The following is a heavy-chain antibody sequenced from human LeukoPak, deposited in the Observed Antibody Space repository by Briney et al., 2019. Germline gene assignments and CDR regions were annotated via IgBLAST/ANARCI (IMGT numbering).Heavy chain of an antibody. Sequence: PGGSLRLSCAASGFTFSGYAMSWVRQAPGKGLEWVPAISGSGGSTYYADSVKGRFTISRDNSKNTLYLQMNSLRAEDTAVYYCAKDNDILTGGTFDYWGQGTLVTVSS. D-gene: IGHD3-9*01. V-gene: IGHV3-23*01. CDR2: ISGSGGST. CDR3: AKDNDILTGGTFDY. J-gene: IGHJ4*02. CDR1: GFTFSGYA.